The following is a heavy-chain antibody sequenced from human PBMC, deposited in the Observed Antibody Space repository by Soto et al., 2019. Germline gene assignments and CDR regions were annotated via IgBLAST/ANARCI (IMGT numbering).Heavy chain of an antibody. CDR3: ARDGSYYYDSSGQHDAFDI. Sequence: QVQLVQSGAEVKKPGSSVKVSCKASGGTFSSYTISWVRQAPGQGLEWMGRIIPILGIANYAQKFQGRVTITADKSTSTAYMELSSLRSEDTAVYYCARDGSYYYDSSGQHDAFDIWGQGTMVTVSS. CDR2: IIPILGIA. CDR1: GGTFSSYT. J-gene: IGHJ3*02. V-gene: IGHV1-69*08. D-gene: IGHD3-22*01.